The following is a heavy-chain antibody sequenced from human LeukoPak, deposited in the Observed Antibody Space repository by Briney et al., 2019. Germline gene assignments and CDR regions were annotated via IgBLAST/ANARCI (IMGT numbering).Heavy chain of an antibody. J-gene: IGHJ4*02. CDR2: IYDGGST. V-gene: IGHV4-59*01. Sequence: SETLSLTCAVYGGSFSGYYWSWIRQPPGKGLEWIGYIYDGGSTNYNPSLKSRVTMSVDTSKNQFSLKVTSVTAADTAVYYCARQRGLSFDFWGQGTLVTVAS. D-gene: IGHD1-26*01. CDR3: ARQRGLSFDF. CDR1: GGSFSGYY.